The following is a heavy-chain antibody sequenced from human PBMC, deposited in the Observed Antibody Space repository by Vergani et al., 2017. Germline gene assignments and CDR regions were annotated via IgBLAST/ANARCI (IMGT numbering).Heavy chain of an antibody. D-gene: IGHD6-19*01. Sequence: QVQLVQSGAEVKKPGASVKVSCKASGYTFTSYGLSWVRQAPGQGLEWMAWISAYNGDTNYARKLQGRVTMTTDTSTSTAYMERRSLKSDDTAVYYCARSLRQAVAGNDFDYWGQGTLVTVSS. CDR2: ISAYNGDT. CDR3: ARSLRQAVAGNDFDY. V-gene: IGHV1-18*01. J-gene: IGHJ4*02. CDR1: GYTFTSYG.